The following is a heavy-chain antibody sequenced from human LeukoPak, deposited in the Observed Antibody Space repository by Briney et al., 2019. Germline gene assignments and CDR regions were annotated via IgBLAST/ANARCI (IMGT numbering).Heavy chain of an antibody. CDR1: GDSISSSNYY. V-gene: IGHV4-39*07. Sequence: SETLSLTCTVSGDSISSSNYYWGWIRQPPGKGLEWIGSIYYSGNTYYNPSLKSRVTISADTSKNQFSLKLSSVTAADTAVYYCARGDSSSLDYWGQGTLVTVSS. J-gene: IGHJ4*02. CDR3: ARGDSSSLDY. D-gene: IGHD6-13*01. CDR2: IYYSGNT.